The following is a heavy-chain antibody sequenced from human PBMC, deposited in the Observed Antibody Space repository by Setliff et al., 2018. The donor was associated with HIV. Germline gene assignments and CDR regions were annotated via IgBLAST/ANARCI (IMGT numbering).Heavy chain of an antibody. J-gene: IGHJ4*02. CDR2: ISAYHGNT. Sequence: ASVKVSCKASGYTFTSYGITWVRQAPGQGLEWMGWISAYHGNTNYAQKLQGRVTMTTDTSTSTAYMELRSLRSDDTAVYYCARVPYNFWSGYPLDYWGRGTLVTVSS. CDR1: GYTFTSYG. CDR3: ARVPYNFWSGYPLDY. V-gene: IGHV1-18*01. D-gene: IGHD3-3*01.